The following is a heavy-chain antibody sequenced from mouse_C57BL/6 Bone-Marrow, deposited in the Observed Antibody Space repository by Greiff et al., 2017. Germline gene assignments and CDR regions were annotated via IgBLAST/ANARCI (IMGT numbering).Heavy chain of an antibody. CDR3: ARRTGSLYYFDY. Sequence: QVQLQQSGAELARPGASVKLSCKASGYTFTSYGISWVKQRTGQGLEWIGEIYPRSGNTYYNEKFKGKATLTADKSSSTAYMELRSLTSEDSAVYYCARRTGSLYYFDYWGQGTTRTVSS. D-gene: IGHD4-1*01. V-gene: IGHV1-81*01. CDR1: GYTFTSYG. J-gene: IGHJ2*01. CDR2: IYPRSGNT.